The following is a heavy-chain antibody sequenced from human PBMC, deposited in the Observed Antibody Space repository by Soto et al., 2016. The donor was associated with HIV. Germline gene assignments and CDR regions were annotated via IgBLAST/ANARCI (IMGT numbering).Heavy chain of an antibody. V-gene: IGHV3-73*01. CDR2: IRSKANSYAT. D-gene: IGHD6-13*01. CDR3: TTKGAAAGSYYYGMDV. Sequence: EVQLVESGGGLVQPGGSLKLSCAASGFTFSGSAMHWVRQASGKGLEWVGRIRSKANSYATAYAASVKGRFTISRDDSKNTAYLQMNSLKTEDTAVYYCTTKGAAAGSYYYGMDVWGQGTTVTVSS. J-gene: IGHJ6*02. CDR1: GFTFSGSA.